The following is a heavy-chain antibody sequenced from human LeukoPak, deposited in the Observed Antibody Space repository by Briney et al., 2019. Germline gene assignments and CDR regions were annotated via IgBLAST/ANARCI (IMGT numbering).Heavy chain of an antibody. D-gene: IGHD1-26*01. J-gene: IGHJ5*02. CDR2: INPSGGST. V-gene: IGHV1-46*01. Sequence: ASVKVSCKASGYTFTSYYIHWVRQAPGQGLEWMGLINPSGGSTNYAQKFQGRLSLTRDMSTSTDYMELSSLRSEDTAVYYCARDNSVGDTAWWFDPWGQGTLVTVSS. CDR3: ARDNSVGDTAWWFDP. CDR1: GYTFTSYY.